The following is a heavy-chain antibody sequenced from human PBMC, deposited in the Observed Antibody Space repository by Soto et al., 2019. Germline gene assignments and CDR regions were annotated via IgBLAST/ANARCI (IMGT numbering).Heavy chain of an antibody. CDR2: ISRTGGNK. Sequence: EVQVVESGGGLVQPGGSLRLVCTASGFTYRNYEMNWVRQAPGKGLEWVSTISRTGGNKQYADSVTGRFTVSRDNANNSVYIKTTKLTVEDKAFYYCASAEYGDPCRADPYDYGGMDVWGRGTTVTVSS. J-gene: IGHJ6*02. CDR3: ASAEYGDPCRADPYDYGGMDV. CDR1: GFTYRNYE. V-gene: IGHV3-48*03. D-gene: IGHD4-17*01.